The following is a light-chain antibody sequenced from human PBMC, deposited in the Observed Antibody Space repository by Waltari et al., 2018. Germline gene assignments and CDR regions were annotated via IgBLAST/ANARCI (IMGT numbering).Light chain of an antibody. Sequence: QSALTQPASVSGSPGQSITLSCTGTSSDVGPYTYVLWYQQPAGKAPQLMIYDVTKRPSGVSTRFSGSKSGNTASLTISGLQAEDEADYYCSSYTGRPIMVFGGGTKLTVL. CDR3: SSYTGRPIMV. CDR2: DVT. CDR1: SSDVGPYTY. V-gene: IGLV2-14*03. J-gene: IGLJ3*02.